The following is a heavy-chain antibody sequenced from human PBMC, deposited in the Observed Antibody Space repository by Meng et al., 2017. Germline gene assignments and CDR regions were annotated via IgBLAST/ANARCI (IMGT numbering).Heavy chain of an antibody. CDR1: GYSFTSYW. Sequence: KVSCKGSGYSFTSYWIGWVRQMPGKGLEWMGIIYPGDSDTRYSPSFQGQVTISADKSISTAYPQWSSLRAADTAMYYCARRVGYSYGYRFDYWGQGTLVTVSS. V-gene: IGHV5-51*01. D-gene: IGHD5-18*01. CDR3: ARRVGYSYGYRFDY. CDR2: IYPGDSDT. J-gene: IGHJ4*02.